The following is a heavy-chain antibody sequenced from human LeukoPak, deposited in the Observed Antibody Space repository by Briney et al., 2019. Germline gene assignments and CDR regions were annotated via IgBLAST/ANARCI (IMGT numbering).Heavy chain of an antibody. CDR3: CGSGWFAGPFGY. J-gene: IGHJ4*02. D-gene: IGHD6-19*01. CDR1: GGSISSGGYY. V-gene: IGHV4-30-2*02. Sequence: SETLSLTCTVSGGSISSGGYYWSWIRQPPGKGLEWIGYIYHSGSTYYNPSLKSRVTISVDRSKNQFSLKLSSVTAADTAVYYCCGSGWFAGPFGYWGQGALVTVSS. CDR2: IYHSGST.